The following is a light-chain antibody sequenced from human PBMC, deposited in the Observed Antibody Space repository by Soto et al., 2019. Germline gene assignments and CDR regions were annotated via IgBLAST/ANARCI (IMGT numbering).Light chain of an antibody. CDR1: QTISSW. CDR3: QPYNSYSEA. Sequence: DIQMTQSPSTLSGSVGDRVTITCRASQTISSWLAWYQQKPGKAPKLLIYKASTLKSGVPSRFSGSGSGTEFTLTISSLHPDDFATYYCQPYNSYSEAFGQGTKVELK. CDR2: KAS. V-gene: IGKV1-5*03. J-gene: IGKJ1*01.